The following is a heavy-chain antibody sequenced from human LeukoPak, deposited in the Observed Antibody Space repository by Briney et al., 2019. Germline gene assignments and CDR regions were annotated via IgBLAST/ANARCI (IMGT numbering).Heavy chain of an antibody. J-gene: IGHJ3*02. D-gene: IGHD3-22*01. CDR1: GFTFTSSA. CDR2: IDVGSGNT. Sequence: SVKVSCKASGFTFTSSAVQWVRQARGQRLEWIGWIDVGSGNTNYAQKFQERVTITRDMSTSTAYMELSSLRSEDTAVYYCAAGYYYDSSGYYAFDIWGQGTMVTVSS. V-gene: IGHV1-58*01. CDR3: AAGYYYDSSGYYAFDI.